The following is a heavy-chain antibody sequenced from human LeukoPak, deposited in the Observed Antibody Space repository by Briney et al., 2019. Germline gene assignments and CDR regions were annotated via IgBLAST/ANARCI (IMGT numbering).Heavy chain of an antibody. J-gene: IGHJ4*02. CDR3: AKDSGSYYLDY. Sequence: GGCLRLSCAASGFTFSSYGMHWVRQAPGKGLEWVAVISYDGSNKYYADSVKGRFTISRDNSKNTLYLQMNSLRAEDTAVYYCAKDSGSYYLDYWGQGTLVTVSS. CDR2: ISYDGSNK. D-gene: IGHD1-26*01. CDR1: GFTFSSYG. V-gene: IGHV3-30*18.